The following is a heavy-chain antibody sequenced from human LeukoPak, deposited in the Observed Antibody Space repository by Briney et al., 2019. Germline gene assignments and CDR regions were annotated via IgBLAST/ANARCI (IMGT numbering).Heavy chain of an antibody. Sequence: GASVKVSCKASGYTFTSYAMNWVRQAPGQGLEWMGWINTNTGNPTYAQGFTGRFVFSLDTSVSTAYLQISSLKAEDTAVYYCARDRELRFLEWLFSTDAFDIWGQGTMVTVSS. J-gene: IGHJ3*02. CDR2: INTNTGNP. V-gene: IGHV7-4-1*02. D-gene: IGHD3-3*01. CDR1: GYTFTSYA. CDR3: ARDRELRFLEWLFSTDAFDI.